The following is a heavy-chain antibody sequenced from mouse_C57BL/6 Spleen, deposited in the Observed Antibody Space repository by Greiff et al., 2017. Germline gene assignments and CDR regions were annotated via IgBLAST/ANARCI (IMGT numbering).Heavy chain of an antibody. J-gene: IGHJ4*01. CDR3: ARWVIGGYYVGAMDY. D-gene: IGHD2-3*01. Sequence: LVESDADLVKPGASVKISCKVSGYTFTDHTIHWMKQRPEQGLEWIGYIYPRDGSTKYNEKFKGKATLTADKSSSTAYMQLNSLTSEDSAVYFCARWVIGGYYVGAMDYWGQGTSVTVSS. CDR1: GYTFTDHT. CDR2: IYPRDGST. V-gene: IGHV1-78*01.